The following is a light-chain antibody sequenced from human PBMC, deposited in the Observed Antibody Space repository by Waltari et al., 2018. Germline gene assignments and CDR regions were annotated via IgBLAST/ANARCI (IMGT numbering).Light chain of an antibody. CDR3: QQYNSYSLYT. V-gene: IGKV1-5*03. J-gene: IGKJ2*01. CDR1: QSISSW. Sequence: DIQMPQSPSTLSASVGDRVTTTCRARQSISSWLAWYQQKPGKAPKLLIYKASSLESGVPSRFSGSGSGTEFTLTISSLQPDDFATYYCQQYNSYSLYTFGQGTKLEIK. CDR2: KAS.